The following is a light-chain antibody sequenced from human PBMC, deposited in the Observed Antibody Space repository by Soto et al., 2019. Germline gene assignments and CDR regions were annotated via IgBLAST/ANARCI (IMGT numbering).Light chain of an antibody. CDR1: SSNIGNNY. CDR2: DNN. CDR3: GTWDSSLSDGHWV. Sequence: QSVLTQPPSVSAAPGQKVTISCSGSSSNIGNNYVSWYQQLPGTAPKLLIYDNNKRTSGIPDRFSGSKSGTSATLGITGLQTGDEADYYCGTWDSSLSDGHWVFGGGTKLTVL. J-gene: IGLJ3*02. V-gene: IGLV1-51*01.